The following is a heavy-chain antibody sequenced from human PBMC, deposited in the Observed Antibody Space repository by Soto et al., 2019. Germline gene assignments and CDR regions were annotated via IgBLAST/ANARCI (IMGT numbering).Heavy chain of an antibody. V-gene: IGHV3-23*01. CDR3: AKGYSSSWYVANDY. J-gene: IGHJ4*02. Sequence: GGSLRLSCAASGFTFSSYAMSWVRQAPGKGLEWVSAISGSGGSTYYADSVKGRFTISRDNSKNTLYLQMNSLRAEDTAVYYCAKGYSSSWYVANDYWGQGTLVTVSS. CDR1: GFTFSSYA. D-gene: IGHD6-13*01. CDR2: ISGSGGST.